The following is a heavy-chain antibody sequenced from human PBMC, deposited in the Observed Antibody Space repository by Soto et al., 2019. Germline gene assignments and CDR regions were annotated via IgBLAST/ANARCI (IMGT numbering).Heavy chain of an antibody. J-gene: IGHJ4*02. Sequence: AAETLSLTCAVSGGSIGSGGYSWSWIRQRQGKGMEWIGYLYHTVNAYYNPSLESRVTIALDRSKNQFSVELAFVNAAKTAVYYCARFRGTAILDYWGQGTLVTVSS. V-gene: IGHV4-30-2*01. CDR2: LYHTVNA. CDR3: ARFRGTAILDY. CDR1: GGSIGSGGYS. D-gene: IGHD2-21*02.